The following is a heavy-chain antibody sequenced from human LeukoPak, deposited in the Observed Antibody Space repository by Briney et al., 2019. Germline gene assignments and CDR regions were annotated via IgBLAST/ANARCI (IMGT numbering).Heavy chain of an antibody. V-gene: IGHV3-9*03. J-gene: IGHJ4*02. Sequence: GGSLRLSCAASGFTFDDYAMHWVRQAPGKGLEWVSGISWNSGSIGYADSVKGRFTISRDNAKNSLYLQMNSLRAEDMALYYCAKDSPYSSGWYPDYWGQGTLVTVSS. CDR2: ISWNSGSI. CDR3: AKDSPYSSGWYPDY. D-gene: IGHD6-19*01. CDR1: GFTFDDYA.